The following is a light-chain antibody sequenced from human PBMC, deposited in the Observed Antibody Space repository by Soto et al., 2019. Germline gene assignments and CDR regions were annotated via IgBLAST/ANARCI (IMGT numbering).Light chain of an antibody. CDR1: SSDVGAYNY. Sequence: QSALTQPASVYGSLGQSITISCSGTSSDVGAYNYVSWYQQYPGKAPKLMIYHATDRPSGVSNRFSGSKSGNTASLTISGLQAEDEAGYYCCSYTTSNTFVFGTGTKVTVL. CDR2: HAT. CDR3: CSYTTSNTFV. J-gene: IGLJ1*01. V-gene: IGLV2-14*01.